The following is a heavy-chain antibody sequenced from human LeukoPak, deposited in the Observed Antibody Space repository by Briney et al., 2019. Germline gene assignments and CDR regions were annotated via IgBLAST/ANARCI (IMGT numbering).Heavy chain of an antibody. CDR1: GFTFSSYW. V-gene: IGHV3-74*01. J-gene: IGHJ3*02. D-gene: IGHD1-26*01. Sequence: GGPLRLSCAASGFTFSSYWMHWVRQAPGKGLVWVSCLNSDGSSTSYADSVRGRFTISRDNAKNTLYLQMDSLRAEDTAVYYCATGSYHAFDIWGQGTMVTVSS. CDR2: LNSDGSST. CDR3: ATGSYHAFDI.